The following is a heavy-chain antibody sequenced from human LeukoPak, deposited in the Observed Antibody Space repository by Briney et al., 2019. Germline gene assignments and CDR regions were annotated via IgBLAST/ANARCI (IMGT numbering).Heavy chain of an antibody. J-gene: IGHJ4*02. CDR2: VWPGDSDT. Sequence: GESLKISCKASGYNFFSYWIGWVRQMPGKGLEWMGIVWPGDSDTRYSPSFQGQVTISVDKSSKTVYLQWSSLKASDTAMYYCARLGYSSSSADYWGQGTLVTVSS. V-gene: IGHV5-51*01. D-gene: IGHD6-6*01. CDR1: GYNFFSYW. CDR3: ARLGYSSSSADY.